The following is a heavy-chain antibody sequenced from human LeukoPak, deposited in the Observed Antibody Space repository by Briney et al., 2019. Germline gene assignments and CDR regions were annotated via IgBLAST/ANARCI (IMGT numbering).Heavy chain of an antibody. V-gene: IGHV3-30*19. CDR1: GFTFSSYG. CDR3: ARDLQIYCASTSCYPFDY. D-gene: IGHD2-2*01. CDR2: ISYDGNNK. J-gene: IGHJ4*02. Sequence: PGGCLRVSCAASGFTFSSYGMHWVRPAPGKGLEGVAVISYDGNNKNYADSVKGRFTISRDNSKTTLYLQMNSLRVADTAVYYCARDLQIYCASTSCYPFDYWGQGSLVTVSS.